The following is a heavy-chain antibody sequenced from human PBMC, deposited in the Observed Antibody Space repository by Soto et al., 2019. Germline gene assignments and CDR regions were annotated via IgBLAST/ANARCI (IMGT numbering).Heavy chain of an antibody. CDR1: GFIFSSFA. J-gene: IGHJ4*02. CDR3: TRGLLTDFFDY. CDR2: ISGFGYGT. V-gene: IGHV3-23*01. Sequence: PGGSLRLSCAASGFIFSSFAMTWVRQAPGKGLEWVSSISGFGYGTYYAGSVKGRFTVSRDNSKNTLYLQVNSLRNDDTAVYYCTRGLLTDFFDYWGQGALVTVSS.